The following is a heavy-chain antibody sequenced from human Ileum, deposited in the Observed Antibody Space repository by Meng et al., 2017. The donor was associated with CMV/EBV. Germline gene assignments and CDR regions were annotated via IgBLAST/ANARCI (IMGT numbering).Heavy chain of an antibody. Sequence: SFKASGYNFTNYAMQWLRQAPGQGLEWMGWINGGNGITKYSQKFQGRVTFTRDTSASTGFMEVSSLRYEDTAVYYCARIGNGAHFDYWGQGTLVTVSS. CDR1: GYNFTNYA. V-gene: IGHV1-3*01. J-gene: IGHJ4*02. D-gene: IGHD4-17*01. CDR2: INGGNGIT. CDR3: ARIGNGAHFDY.